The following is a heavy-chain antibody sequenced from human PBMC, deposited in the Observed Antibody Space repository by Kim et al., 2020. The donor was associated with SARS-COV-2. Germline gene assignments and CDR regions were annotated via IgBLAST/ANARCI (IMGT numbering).Heavy chain of an antibody. Sequence: ASVKVSCKASGYTFTSYGISWVRQAPGQGLEWMGWISAYNGNTNYAQKLQGRVTMTTDTSTSTAYMELRSLRSDDTAVYYCAREGYCSGGSCYDHYYYYGMDVWGQGTTVTVSS. CDR3: AREGYCSGGSCYDHYYYYGMDV. D-gene: IGHD2-15*01. J-gene: IGHJ6*02. CDR1: GYTFTSYG. CDR2: ISAYNGNT. V-gene: IGHV1-18*01.